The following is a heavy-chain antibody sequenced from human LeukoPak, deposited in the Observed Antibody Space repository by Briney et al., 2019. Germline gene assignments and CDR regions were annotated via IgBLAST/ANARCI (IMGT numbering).Heavy chain of an antibody. CDR2: ISGSSSYI. V-gene: IGHV3-21*01. CDR3: ARDGYSYGSDY. CDR1: GFTFRSYN. Sequence: PGGSLRLSCAASGFTFRSYNMNWVRQAPGKGLEWVSSISGSSSYIYYADSVKGRFTISRDNAKISLYLQMNGLRAEDTAVYYCARDGYSYGSDYWGQGTLVTVSS. D-gene: IGHD5-18*01. J-gene: IGHJ4*02.